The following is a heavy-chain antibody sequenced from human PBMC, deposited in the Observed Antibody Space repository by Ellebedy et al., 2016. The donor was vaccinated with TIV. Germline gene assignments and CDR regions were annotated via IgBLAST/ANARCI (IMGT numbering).Heavy chain of an antibody. Sequence: SETLSLTCTVSASPISRYFFPLIRHPPGTGLNWIADIYYSGITNYNLPLKCRVTISVDTSKNQFSLKLSSVTAADTAVYYWARGTHGLLSRRNYGMQVWGQGTTVTVSS. CDR3: ARGTHGLLSRRNYGMQV. V-gene: IGHV4-59*12. D-gene: IGHD2-15*01. CDR1: ASPISRYF. J-gene: IGHJ6*02. CDR2: IYYSGIT.